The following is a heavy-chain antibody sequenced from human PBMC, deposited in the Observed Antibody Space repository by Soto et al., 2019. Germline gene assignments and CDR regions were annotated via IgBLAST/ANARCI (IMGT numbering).Heavy chain of an antibody. CDR3: AKDHIAARPDQGNWFDP. V-gene: IGHV3-30*18. D-gene: IGHD6-6*01. Sequence: PGGSLRLSCAASGFTFSSYGMHWVRQAPGKGLEWVAVISYDGSNKYYADSVKGRFTISRDNSKNTLYLQMNSLRAEDTAVYYCAKDHIAARPDQGNWFDPWGQGT. CDR1: GFTFSSYG. J-gene: IGHJ5*02. CDR2: ISYDGSNK.